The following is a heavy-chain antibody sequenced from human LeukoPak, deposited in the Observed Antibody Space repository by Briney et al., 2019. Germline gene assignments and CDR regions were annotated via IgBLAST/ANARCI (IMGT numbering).Heavy chain of an antibody. CDR3: ARERPAKYYDFWSGYPLETNWFDP. Sequence: ASVKVSCKASGYTFTSYYMHWVRQAPGQGLEWMGIINPSGGSTSYAQKFQGRVTMTRDTSTSTVYMELSSLRSEDTAVYYCARERPAKYYDFWSGYPLETNWFDPWGQGTLVTVSS. D-gene: IGHD3-3*01. V-gene: IGHV1-46*03. CDR1: GYTFTSYY. J-gene: IGHJ5*02. CDR2: INPSGGST.